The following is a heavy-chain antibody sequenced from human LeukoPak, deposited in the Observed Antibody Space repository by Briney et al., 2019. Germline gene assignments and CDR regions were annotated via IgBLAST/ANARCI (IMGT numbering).Heavy chain of an antibody. D-gene: IGHD6-19*01. CDR2: IYPGDSDT. V-gene: IGHV5-51*01. J-gene: IGHJ4*02. CDR1: GYSFTSYW. CDR3: ARQVAGTSGGNSFDY. Sequence: GESLKISCKGSGYSFTSYWIGWVRQMPGKGLKWMGIIYPGDSDTRYSPSFQGQVTISADKSISTAYLQWSSLKASDTAMYYCARQVAGTSGGNSFDYWGQGTLVTVSS.